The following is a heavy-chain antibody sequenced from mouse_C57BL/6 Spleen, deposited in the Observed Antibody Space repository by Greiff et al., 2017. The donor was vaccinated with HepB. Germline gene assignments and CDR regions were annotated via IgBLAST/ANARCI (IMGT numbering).Heavy chain of an antibody. Sequence: QVQLKQSGPELVKPGASVKISCKASGYAFSSSWMNWVKQRPGKGLEWIGRIYPGDGDTNYNGKFKGKATLTADKSSSTAYMQLSSLTSEDSAVYYCAREELGHWYFDVWGTGTTLTVSS. CDR3: AREELGHWYFDV. V-gene: IGHV1-82*01. J-gene: IGHJ1*03. D-gene: IGHD4-1*01. CDR1: GYAFSSSW. CDR2: IYPGDGDT.